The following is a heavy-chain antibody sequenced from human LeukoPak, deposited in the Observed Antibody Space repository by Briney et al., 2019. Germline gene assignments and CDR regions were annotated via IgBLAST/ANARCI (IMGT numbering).Heavy chain of an antibody. CDR2: ISWDGGST. V-gene: IGHV3-43D*04. J-gene: IGHJ4*02. CDR1: GFTFDDYA. D-gene: IGHD3-9*01. Sequence: GGSLRVSCAASGFTFDDYAMHWVRQAPGKGLEWVSLISWDGGSTYYADSVKGRFTISRDNSKNSLYLQTNSLRAEDTALYYCAKDKSSTGYYISYFNYWGQGTLVTVSS. CDR3: AKDKSSTGYYISYFNY.